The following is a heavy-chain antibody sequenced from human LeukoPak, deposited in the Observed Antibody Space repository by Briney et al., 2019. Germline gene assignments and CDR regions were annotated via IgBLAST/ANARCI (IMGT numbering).Heavy chain of an antibody. CDR3: ARPTYCSGGSCLHWFDP. Sequence: ASVDGDRKASGYTFIDYYIHWVRQAPGQGLEWMGWINPNSGGTNYAQKFQGRVTMTRDTSISTAYMELSRLSSDDTAVYYCARPTYCSGGSCLHWFDPWG. CDR2: INPNSGGT. V-gene: IGHV1-2*02. CDR1: GYTFIDYY. J-gene: IGHJ5*02. D-gene: IGHD2-15*01.